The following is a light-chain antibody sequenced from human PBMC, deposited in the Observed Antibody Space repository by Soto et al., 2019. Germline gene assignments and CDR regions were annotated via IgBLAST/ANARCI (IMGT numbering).Light chain of an antibody. CDR3: QQYGSSPAVT. Sequence: EIVLTQSPGTLSLSPGERATLSCRASQSVSSSYLAWYQQKPGQAPRLLIYGASSRATGIPDRFSGSGSGTDFTLTISRLEAEDFAVYYCQQYGSSPAVTFGGGTNVEIK. CDR1: QSVSSSY. J-gene: IGKJ4*01. CDR2: GAS. V-gene: IGKV3-20*01.